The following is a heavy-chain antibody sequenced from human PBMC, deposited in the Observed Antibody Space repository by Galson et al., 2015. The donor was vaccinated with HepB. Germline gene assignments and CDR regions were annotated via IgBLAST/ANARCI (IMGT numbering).Heavy chain of an antibody. J-gene: IGHJ4*02. Sequence: SLRLSCAASGFTFSNYWMSWVRQAPGKGLEWVANIKEDGSEKYYLDSVKGRFTISRDNAKNSLYLQMNSLRAEDTAVYYCARQSGGFYYDFDYWGQGTLVTVSS. V-gene: IGHV3-7*03. CDR2: IKEDGSEK. CDR1: GFTFSNYW. CDR3: ARQSGGFYYDFDY. D-gene: IGHD3-22*01.